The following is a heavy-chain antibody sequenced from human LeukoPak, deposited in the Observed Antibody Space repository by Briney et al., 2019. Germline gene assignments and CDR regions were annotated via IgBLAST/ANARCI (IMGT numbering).Heavy chain of an antibody. CDR2: IIPIFGTA. CDR3: ATLLGELSFLPD. V-gene: IGHV1-69*05. D-gene: IGHD3-16*02. J-gene: IGHJ4*02. CDR1: GGTFSSYA. Sequence: ASVKVSCKAAGGTFSSYASSWVRQAPGQGLEWMGGIIPIFGTANYAQKFQGRVTITTDESTSTAYMELSSLRSEDTAVYYCATLLGELSFLPDWGQGTLVTVSS.